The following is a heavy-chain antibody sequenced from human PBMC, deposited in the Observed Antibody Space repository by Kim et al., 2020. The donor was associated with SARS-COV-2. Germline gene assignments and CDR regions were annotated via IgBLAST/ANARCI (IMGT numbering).Heavy chain of an antibody. Sequence: YNPSFQGHVTISAAKSISAAYLQWSSLKASDTAVYYCARGWKWNYEKFDFWGQGTLVTVSS. J-gene: IGHJ4*02. D-gene: IGHD1-7*01. V-gene: IGHV5-10-1*01. CDR3: ARGWKWNYEKFDF.